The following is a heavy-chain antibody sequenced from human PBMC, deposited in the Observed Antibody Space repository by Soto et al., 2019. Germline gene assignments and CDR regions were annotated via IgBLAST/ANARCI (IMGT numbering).Heavy chain of an antibody. J-gene: IGHJ6*02. Sequence: SETLSLTCTVSGGSINSGDYYWSWIRQYPGKGLEWIGHIYYSGTAYYNPSLKSRVTISVDTSRNQFSLKLSSVTAADTAVYYCARRHPKRITMIVVVIKALPYGMDVWGQGTTVTAP. V-gene: IGHV4-31*03. CDR1: GGSINSGDYY. CDR3: ARRHPKRITMIVVVIKALPYGMDV. CDR2: IYYSGTA. D-gene: IGHD3-22*01.